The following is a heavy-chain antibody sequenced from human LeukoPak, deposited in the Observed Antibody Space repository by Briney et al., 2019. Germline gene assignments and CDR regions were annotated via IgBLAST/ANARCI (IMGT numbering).Heavy chain of an antibody. J-gene: IGHJ5*02. CDR1: GFSLSDYT. Sequence: GGSLRLSCAASGFSLSDYTMNWVRQAPGKGLEWISYIDMSSSNTYYADSVEGRFTISRDNAKNSLYLQRTSLRAEDTAVYYCARGPPLFDPWGQGTLVTVSS. CDR2: IDMSSSNT. V-gene: IGHV3-48*01. CDR3: ARGPPLFDP.